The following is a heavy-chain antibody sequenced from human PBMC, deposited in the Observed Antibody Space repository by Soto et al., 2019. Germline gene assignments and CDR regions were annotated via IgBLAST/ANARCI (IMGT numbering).Heavy chain of an antibody. Sequence: GGSLRLSCAAFGFTFSGSTIHWVRQASGKGLEWVGHIKNKPNTYATAYAASVRGRFTISRDDSQNTAYLQMNSLRPEDTAIYYCTRQSARWEDCFDPWGQGTLVTVSS. CDR3: TRQSARWEDCFDP. D-gene: IGHD1-26*01. J-gene: IGHJ5*02. CDR1: GFTFSGST. CDR2: IKNKPNTYAT. V-gene: IGHV3-73*01.